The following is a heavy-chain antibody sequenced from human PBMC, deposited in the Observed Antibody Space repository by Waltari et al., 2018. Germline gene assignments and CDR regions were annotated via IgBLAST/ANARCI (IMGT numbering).Heavy chain of an antibody. Sequence: QVQLVESGGGVVQPGKSLRLSCVASGFSLSNYGMHWVRQTPGRGVEWVALTWSDGSVEYYADSVRGRFTVSRDNSKNILYLDMDSLRVDDTATYYCAKDAFGNTYLDYWGQGTLVTVSS. J-gene: IGHJ4*02. D-gene: IGHD3-10*01. CDR2: TWSDGSVE. CDR3: AKDAFGNTYLDY. V-gene: IGHV3-33*03. CDR1: GFSLSNYG.